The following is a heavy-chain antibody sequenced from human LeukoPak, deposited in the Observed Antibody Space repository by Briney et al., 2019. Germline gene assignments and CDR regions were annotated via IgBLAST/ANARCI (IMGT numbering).Heavy chain of an antibody. Sequence: GGSLRLSCAASGFTFSTYWMHWVRQAPGKGLVWVSRINSDGSSTNYADSVKGRFTISRDNAKNTLYLQMNSLRTEDTAVYYCARAQYYDSTTAGGMDVWGQGTTVTVSS. J-gene: IGHJ6*02. CDR1: GFTFSTYW. CDR2: INSDGSST. V-gene: IGHV3-74*01. CDR3: ARAQYYDSTTAGGMDV. D-gene: IGHD3-22*01.